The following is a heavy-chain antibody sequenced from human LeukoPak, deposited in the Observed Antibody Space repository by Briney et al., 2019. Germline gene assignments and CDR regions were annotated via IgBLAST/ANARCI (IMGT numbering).Heavy chain of an antibody. Sequence: PGGSLRLFCAASRFILWCYDVNWVREAPGRAVEGVSYFSSGGSTIYYTDTVKGRFTISRDNAMNSLYLQMNGLRAEDTAVYYCAGDVRSWTYYYGMDVWGQGTTVTVSS. V-gene: IGHV3-48*03. CDR1: RFILWCYD. J-gene: IGHJ6*02. D-gene: IGHD6-13*01. CDR2: FSSGGSTI. CDR3: AGDVRSWTYYYGMDV.